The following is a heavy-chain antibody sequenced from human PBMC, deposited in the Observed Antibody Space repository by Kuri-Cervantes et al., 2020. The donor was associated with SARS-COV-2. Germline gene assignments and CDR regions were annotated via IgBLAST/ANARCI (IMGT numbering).Heavy chain of an antibody. CDR3: AIMTATVTTSYYYYGMDV. J-gene: IGHJ6*02. V-gene: IGHV3-69-1*01. Sequence: GESLKISCAASGFTFSDYYMNWVRQAPGKGLEWVSSISSSSTIYYADSVKGRFTISRDNAKNTLYLQMNSLRAEDTAVYYCAIMTATVTTSYYYYGMDVWGQGTTVTVSS. D-gene: IGHD4-11*01. CDR1: GFTFSDYY. CDR2: ISSSSTI.